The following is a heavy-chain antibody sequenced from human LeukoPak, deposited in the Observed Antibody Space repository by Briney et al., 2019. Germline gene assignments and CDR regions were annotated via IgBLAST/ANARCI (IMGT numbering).Heavy chain of an antibody. J-gene: IGHJ5*02. D-gene: IGHD2-15*01. CDR1: GGSFSGYY. Sequence: SETLSLTCAVYGGSFSGYYWSWIRQPPGKGLEWIGEINHSGSTNYNPSLKRRLTISVDTSKNQFSLKLTSVTAADTAVYYCARTGYCSGGSCPVGGVDPWGQGTLVTVSS. V-gene: IGHV4-34*01. CDR2: INHSGST. CDR3: ARTGYCSGGSCPVGGVDP.